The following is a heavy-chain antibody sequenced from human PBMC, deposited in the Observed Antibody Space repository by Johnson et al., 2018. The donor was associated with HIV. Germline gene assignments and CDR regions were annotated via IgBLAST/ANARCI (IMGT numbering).Heavy chain of an antibody. CDR2: MNSDGSST. V-gene: IGHV3-74*03. Sequence: VQLVESGGGVVQPGRSLRLSCAASGFTFSSYAMHWVRQAPGKGLLWVSRMNSDGSSTTYADSVKGRFTISRDNAKNTLYLQMKTLRAEDTAIYYCAREKEMTRLGAFDVWGQGTVVTVSS. CDR3: AREKEMTRLGAFDV. CDR1: GFTFSSYA. D-gene: IGHD3-16*01. J-gene: IGHJ3*01.